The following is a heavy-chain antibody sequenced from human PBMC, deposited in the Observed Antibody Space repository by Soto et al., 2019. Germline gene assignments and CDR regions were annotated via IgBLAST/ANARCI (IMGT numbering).Heavy chain of an antibody. CDR2: INPNSGGT. CDR1: GYTFTGYY. D-gene: IGHD3-3*01. Sequence: GASVKVSCKASGYTFTGYYMHWVRQAPGQGLEWMGWINPNSGGTNCAQKFQGWVTMTRDTSISTAYMELSRLRSDDTAVYYCAREVYYDFWSGFNTHPYYFDDWGQGTLVTVSS. CDR3: AREVYYDFWSGFNTHPYYFDD. J-gene: IGHJ4*02. V-gene: IGHV1-2*04.